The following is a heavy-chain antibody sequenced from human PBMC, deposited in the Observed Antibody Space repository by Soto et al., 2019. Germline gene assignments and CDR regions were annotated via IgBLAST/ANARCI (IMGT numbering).Heavy chain of an antibody. CDR2: ISYDGSNK. D-gene: IGHD6-19*01. CDR3: ATDVRYSSGWYQRDYYYYGMAV. J-gene: IGHJ6*02. Sequence: QVQLVESGGGVVQPGRSLRLSCAASGFTFSSYGMHWVRQAPGKGLEWVAVISYDGSNKYYADSVKGRFTISRDNSKNTLYLQMNSLRAEDTAVYYCATDVRYSSGWYQRDYYYYGMAVWGQGNTVTVSS. V-gene: IGHV3-30*03. CDR1: GFTFSSYG.